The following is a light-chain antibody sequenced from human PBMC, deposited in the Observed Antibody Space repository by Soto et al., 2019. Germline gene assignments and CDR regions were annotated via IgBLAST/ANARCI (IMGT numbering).Light chain of an antibody. CDR3: QQFTSFPWT. CDR1: QGISSY. V-gene: IGKV1-9*01. CDR2: AAF. J-gene: IGKJ1*01. Sequence: DIQLTQSPSFLSASVGDRVTITCRASQGISSYLAWYQQEPGKAPKLLIYAAFTLRSGVPSRFSGSGSGTEFTLTISSLQPEDFATYYCQQFTSFPWTFGQGTKVEIK.